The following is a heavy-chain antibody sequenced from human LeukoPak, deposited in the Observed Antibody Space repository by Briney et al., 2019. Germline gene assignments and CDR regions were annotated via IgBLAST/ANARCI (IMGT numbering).Heavy chain of an antibody. J-gene: IGHJ4*02. D-gene: IGHD3-22*01. CDR3: ARDRLGEYDHSGYYDK. V-gene: IGHV3-11*01. CDR2: ICDSGRTI. Sequence: GGSLRLSCAASGFTFSDYYMSWIRQAPGKGLEWVSYICDSGRTIYYADSVKGRFTISRDNAKNSVYLQMNNLGAEDTAVYYCARDRLGEYDHSGYYDKWGQGNLVTVSS. CDR1: GFTFSDYY.